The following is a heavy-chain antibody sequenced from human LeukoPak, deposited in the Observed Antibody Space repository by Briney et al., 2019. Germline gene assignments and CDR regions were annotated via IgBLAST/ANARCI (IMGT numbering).Heavy chain of an antibody. CDR2: IYYSEST. D-gene: IGHD2-21*02. CDR1: GGSISSGDYY. Sequence: SETLSLTCTVSGGSISSGDYYWSWIRQPPGKGLEWIGYIYYSESTYYNPSLKSRVTISVDTSKNQFSLKLSSVTAADTAVYYCARGIPYCGGDCYGGAFDIWGQGTMVTVSS. J-gene: IGHJ3*02. CDR3: ARGIPYCGGDCYGGAFDI. V-gene: IGHV4-30-4*01.